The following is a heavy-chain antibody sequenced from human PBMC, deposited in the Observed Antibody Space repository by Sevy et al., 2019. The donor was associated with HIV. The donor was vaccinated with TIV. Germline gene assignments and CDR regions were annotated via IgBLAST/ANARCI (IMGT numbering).Heavy chain of an antibody. V-gene: IGHV4-34*01. CDR3: ARERLAVAGKGYYYYYYYMDV. Sequence: SETLSLTCAVYGGSFSGYYWSWIRQPPGKGLEWIGEINHSGSTNYNPSLKSRVTISVDTSKNQFSLELSSVTAAETAVYYCARERLAVAGKGYYYYYYYMDVWGKGTTVTVSS. D-gene: IGHD6-19*01. J-gene: IGHJ6*03. CDR1: GGSFSGYY. CDR2: INHSGST.